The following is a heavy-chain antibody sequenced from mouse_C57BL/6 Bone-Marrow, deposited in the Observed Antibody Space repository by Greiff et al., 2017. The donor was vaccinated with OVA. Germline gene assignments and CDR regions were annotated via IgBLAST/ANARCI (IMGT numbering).Heavy chain of an antibody. V-gene: IGHV1-55*01. CDR2: IYPGSGST. CDR1: GYTFTSYW. J-gene: IGHJ1*03. Sequence: LVESGPELVKPGASVKMSCKASGYTFTSYWITWVKQRPGQGLEWIGDIYPGSGSTNYNEKFKSKATLTVDTSSSTAYMQLSSLTSEDSAVYYCARERYFDVWGTGTTVTVSS. CDR3: ARERYFDV.